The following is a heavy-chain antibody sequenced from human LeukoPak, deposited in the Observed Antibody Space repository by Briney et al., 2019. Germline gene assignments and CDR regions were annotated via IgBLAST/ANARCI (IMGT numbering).Heavy chain of an antibody. Sequence: GGPLRLSCAASGFTFSSYEMNWVRQAPGKGLEWVSYISSSGSTIYYADSVKGRFTISRDNAKNSLYLQMNSLRAEDTAVYYCARDGFGAGYTDYWGQGTLVTVSS. CDR1: GFTFSSYE. V-gene: IGHV3-48*03. CDR2: ISSSGSTI. D-gene: IGHD3-16*02. CDR3: ARDGFGAGYTDY. J-gene: IGHJ4*02.